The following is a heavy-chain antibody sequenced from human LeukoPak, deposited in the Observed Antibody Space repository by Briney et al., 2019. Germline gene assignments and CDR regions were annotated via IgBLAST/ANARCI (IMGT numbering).Heavy chain of an antibody. CDR3: VSDLCGGDDQ. CDR1: GFTFSSYS. V-gene: IGHV3-21*01. J-gene: IGHJ5*02. CDR2: ISSSSSYI. D-gene: IGHD3-3*01. Sequence: GGSLRLSCAASGFTFSSYSMSWVRQAPGKGLEWVSSISSSSSYIYYADSVKGRFTISRDNAKDTLYLQMSSLRDEDTAVYYCVSDLCGGDDQWGRGTLVTVSS.